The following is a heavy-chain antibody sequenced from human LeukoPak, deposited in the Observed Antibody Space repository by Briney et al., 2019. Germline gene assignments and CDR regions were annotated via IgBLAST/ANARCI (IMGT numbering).Heavy chain of an antibody. CDR3: ARYFGSYYWGNAFDI. V-gene: IGHV1-46*01. CDR1: GYTFTGYY. Sequence: SVKVSCKASGYTFTGYYMHWVRQAPGQGLAWMGIINPSGGSTSYAQKFQGRVTMTRDTSTSTVYMELSSLRSEDTAVYYCARYFGSYYWGNAFDIWGQGTMVTVSS. CDR2: INPSGGST. D-gene: IGHD1-26*01. J-gene: IGHJ3*02.